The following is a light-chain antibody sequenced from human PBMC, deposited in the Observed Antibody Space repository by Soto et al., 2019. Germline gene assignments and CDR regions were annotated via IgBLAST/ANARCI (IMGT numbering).Light chain of an antibody. CDR1: SSNMGTNT. CDR2: TND. J-gene: IGLJ1*01. CDR3: AVWDDSLNGHV. Sequence: QPVLTQPPSASGTPGQRVIISCYGSSSNMGTNTVHWFQQFPGTAPKLLIYTNDQRPSGVPDRFSGSNSGTSASLAISGLQSEDEADYYCAVWDDSLNGHVFGTGTKLTVL. V-gene: IGLV1-44*01.